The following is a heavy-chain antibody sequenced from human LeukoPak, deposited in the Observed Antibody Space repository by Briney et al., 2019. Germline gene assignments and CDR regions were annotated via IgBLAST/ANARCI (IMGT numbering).Heavy chain of an antibody. Sequence: SVKVSCKASGGTFSSYAISWVRQAPGQGLEWMGRIIAILDTANYAQEFQGRVTITADKSTSTSYMELSSLRSEDTAVYYCARDCSSTSCYAGSAFDIWGQGTMDTVSS. J-gene: IGHJ3*02. CDR1: GGTFSSYA. CDR3: ARDCSSTSCYAGSAFDI. CDR2: IIAILDTA. D-gene: IGHD2-2*01. V-gene: IGHV1-69*04.